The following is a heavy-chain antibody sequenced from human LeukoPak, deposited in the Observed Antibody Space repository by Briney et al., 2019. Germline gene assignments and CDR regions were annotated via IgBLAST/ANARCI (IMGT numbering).Heavy chain of an antibody. Sequence: GGSLRLSCAASGFTFSSYGMHWVRQAPGKGLEWVAFIRYEGSNKYYADSVKGRFTISRDNSKNTLYLQMNSLRAEDTAVYYCAKNLIAARPEAFDYWGQGTLVTVSS. CDR1: GFTFSSYG. CDR3: AKNLIAARPEAFDY. CDR2: IRYEGSNK. V-gene: IGHV3-30*02. J-gene: IGHJ4*02. D-gene: IGHD6-6*01.